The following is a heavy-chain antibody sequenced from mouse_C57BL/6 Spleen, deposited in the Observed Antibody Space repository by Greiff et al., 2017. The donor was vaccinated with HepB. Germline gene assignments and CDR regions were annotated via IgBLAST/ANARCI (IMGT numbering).Heavy chain of an antibody. CDR1: GFTFSSYA. J-gene: IGHJ3*01. D-gene: IGHD2-3*01. CDR2: ISSGGDYT. V-gene: IGHV5-9-1*02. CDR3: TREGDDGYYLAWFAY. Sequence: EVKLMESGEGLVKPGGSLKLSCAASGFTFSSYAMSWVRQTPEKRLEWVAYISSGGDYTYYADTVKGRFTISRDNARNTLYLQMSSLKSEDTAMYYCTREGDDGYYLAWFAYWGQGTLVTVSA.